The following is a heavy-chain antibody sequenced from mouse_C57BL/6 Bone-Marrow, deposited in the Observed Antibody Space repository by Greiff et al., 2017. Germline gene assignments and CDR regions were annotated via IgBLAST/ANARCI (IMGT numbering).Heavy chain of an antibody. CDR2: IWSDGST. V-gene: IGHV2-6-1*01. CDR3: ARHGGIYYDYYYAMDY. D-gene: IGHD2-4*01. J-gene: IGHJ4*01. CDR1: GFSLTSYG. Sequence: VNLVESGPGLVAPSQSLSITCTVSGFSLTSYGVHWVRQPPGKGLEWLVVIWSDGSTTYNSALKSRLSISKDNSKSQVFLKMNSLQTDDTAMYYCARHGGIYYDYYYAMDYWGQGTSVTVSS.